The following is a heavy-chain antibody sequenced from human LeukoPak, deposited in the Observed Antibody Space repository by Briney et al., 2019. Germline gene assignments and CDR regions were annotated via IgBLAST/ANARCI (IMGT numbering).Heavy chain of an antibody. CDR3: AIALYGDYPFDY. J-gene: IGHJ4*02. CDR1: GFTFSSYG. CDR2: IWYEGSNK. V-gene: IGHV3-33*01. D-gene: IGHD4-17*01. Sequence: GGSLTLSCAASGFTFSSYGMLCVRQAPGKGLEWVAVIWYEGSNKYYADCVKGRFTISRHNSRNTLYLQMNSLRAEATTVYHCAIALYGDYPFDYWGQGTLVTVSP.